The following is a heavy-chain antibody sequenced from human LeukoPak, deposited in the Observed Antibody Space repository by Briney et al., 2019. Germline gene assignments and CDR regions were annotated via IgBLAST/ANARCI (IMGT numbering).Heavy chain of an antibody. CDR3: ARGPGYGGPL. CDR1: GFTFTNYW. CDR2: MNSDARST. D-gene: IGHD4-23*01. Sequence: PGGSLRLSSVPSGFTFTNYWMHWVPQAPGKGLLWVARMNSDARSTSYADSVKGRFSISRDNAKKTLYLQMNRVRAEDTAVYYRARGPGYGGPLRGQGTLVTVSP. J-gene: IGHJ4*02. V-gene: IGHV3-74*01.